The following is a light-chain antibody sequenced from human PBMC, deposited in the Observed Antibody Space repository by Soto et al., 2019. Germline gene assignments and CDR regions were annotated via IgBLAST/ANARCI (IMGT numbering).Light chain of an antibody. CDR3: QQSYSFPYT. CDR2: AAS. V-gene: IGKV1-39*01. J-gene: IGKJ2*01. CDR1: QTISNY. Sequence: DIQMTQSPSSLSASVGDRVTITCRPSQTISNYSNWYQQKPGEAPQFLIYAASTLQNGVPSRFSGGTSGADCTLTINGLQPEDFATYYCQQSYSFPYTFGQGTNLEI.